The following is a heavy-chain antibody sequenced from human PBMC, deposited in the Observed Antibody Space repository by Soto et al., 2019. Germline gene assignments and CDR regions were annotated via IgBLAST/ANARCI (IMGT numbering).Heavy chain of an antibody. CDR1: GFSLSTSGVG. CDR2: IYWNDDK. Sequence: QITLKESGPTLVKPTQTLTLTCTFSGFSLSTSGVGVGWIRQPPGKALEWLALIYWNDDKRYSPSLKSRLTITKDTSKNHVVLTMTNMDPVDPATYYCAHRLGITMVRGVFYGWPAHDYFDYWGQGTLVTVSS. J-gene: IGHJ4*02. V-gene: IGHV2-5*01. CDR3: AHRLGITMVRGVFYGWPAHDYFDY. D-gene: IGHD3-10*01.